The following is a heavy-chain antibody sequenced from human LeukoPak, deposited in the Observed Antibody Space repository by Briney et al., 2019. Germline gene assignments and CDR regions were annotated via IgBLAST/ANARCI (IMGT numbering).Heavy chain of an antibody. CDR1: GFTFSGSA. J-gene: IGHJ5*02. D-gene: IGHD1-26*01. Sequence: GGSLKLSCAASGFTFSGSAIHWVRQSSGKGLEWVGQIDKKDKGYATATAYAASVKGRFTISRDDSINTAYLQSKSLKTEDTALYYCTRDSGTYNWFDPWGQGTLVTVSS. CDR2: IDKKDKGYATAT. V-gene: IGHV3-73*01. CDR3: TRDSGTYNWFDP.